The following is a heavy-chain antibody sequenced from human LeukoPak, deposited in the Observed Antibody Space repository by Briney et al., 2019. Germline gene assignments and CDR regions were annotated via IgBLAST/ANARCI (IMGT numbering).Heavy chain of an antibody. V-gene: IGHV3-30*04. CDR3: ARDPTELGAFDI. CDR2: ISYDGTHE. J-gene: IGHJ3*02. D-gene: IGHD1-7*01. CDR1: GFTFSSYA. Sequence: GGSLRPSCAASGFTFSSYAMNWVRRAPGKGLEWVAVISYDGTHEYLADSVKGRFTISRDNSNNTLYLQMDSLRAEDTAVYYCARDPTELGAFDIWGQGTMVTVSS.